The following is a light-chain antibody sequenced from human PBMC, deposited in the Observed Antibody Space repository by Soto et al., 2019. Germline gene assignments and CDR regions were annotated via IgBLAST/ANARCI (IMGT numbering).Light chain of an antibody. Sequence: AIQLTQSPSSLSVSVGDRVTITCRASHDISSAVAWYQQKPGKAPKLLIYHASNLESGVPSRFSGSGSGTDFTHTISDVQPEDFATYYCQQFNNYLFTFGPGTKVDIK. CDR3: QQFNNYLFT. CDR2: HAS. V-gene: IGKV1D-13*01. CDR1: HDISSA. J-gene: IGKJ3*01.